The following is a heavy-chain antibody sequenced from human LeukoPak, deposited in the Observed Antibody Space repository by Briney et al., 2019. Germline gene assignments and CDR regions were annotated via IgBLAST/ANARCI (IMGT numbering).Heavy chain of an antibody. CDR2: IHYSGST. CDR1: GGSISSNNYY. V-gene: IGHV4-39*01. Sequence: SETLSLTCTVSGGSISSNNYYWGWIRQPPGQGLEWIGNIHYSGSTYYNPSLKSRVSISVDTSKNQFSLKLSSVTAADTAVYYCQSRFLEWLLDYWGQGTLVTVSS. J-gene: IGHJ4*02. D-gene: IGHD3-3*01. CDR3: QSRFLEWLLDY.